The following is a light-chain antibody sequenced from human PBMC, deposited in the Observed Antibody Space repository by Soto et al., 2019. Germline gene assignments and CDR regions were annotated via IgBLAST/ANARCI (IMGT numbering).Light chain of an antibody. V-gene: IGKV1-5*01. J-gene: IGKJ5*01. CDR1: QTISRW. CDR3: HSRA. CDR2: DAP. Sequence: DIQLTQTPSTLSASVGDEVTITCRASQTISRWLAWYQQKPGRAPKLLIYDAPTLESGVPSRFSGSGSETEFTLTISRLQPDDFATYFCHSRAFGQGTRL.